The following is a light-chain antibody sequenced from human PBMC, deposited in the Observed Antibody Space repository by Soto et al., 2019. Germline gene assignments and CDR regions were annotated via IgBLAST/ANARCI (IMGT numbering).Light chain of an antibody. J-gene: IGKJ5*01. CDR1: QSVSSN. V-gene: IGKV3-15*01. Sequence: IVLTQSPGTRSLSPGERATLSCRASQSVSSNKLAWYQQKPGQAPRLLIYGASSRATGIPARFSGSGSGTEFTLTISSLQSEDFAVYYCQQYNNWPFITFGQGTRLEIK. CDR2: GAS. CDR3: QQYNNWPFIT.